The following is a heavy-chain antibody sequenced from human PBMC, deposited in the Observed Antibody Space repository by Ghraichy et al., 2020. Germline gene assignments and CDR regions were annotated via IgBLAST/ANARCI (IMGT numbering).Heavy chain of an antibody. CDR1: GYTFTSYY. V-gene: IGHV1-46*01. Sequence: ASVKVSCKASGYTFTSYYMHWVRQAPGQGLEWMGIINPSGGSTSYAQKFQGRVTMTRDTSTSTVYMELSSLRSEDTAVYYCARGVDIVATVRDYYYGMDVWGQGTTVTVSS. D-gene: IGHD5-12*01. CDR2: INPSGGST. J-gene: IGHJ6*02. CDR3: ARGVDIVATVRDYYYGMDV.